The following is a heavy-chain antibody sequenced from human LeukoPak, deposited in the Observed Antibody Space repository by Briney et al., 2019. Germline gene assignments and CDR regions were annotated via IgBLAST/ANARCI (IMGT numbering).Heavy chain of an antibody. V-gene: IGHV3-15*07. D-gene: IGHD3-3*01. CDR3: TTTGILEWLLLDY. J-gene: IGHJ4*02. CDR1: GFTFSNAW. CDR2: IKSKTDGGTT. Sequence: GGSLRLSCAASGFTFSNAWMSWVRQAPGKGLEWVGRIKSKTDGGTTDYAAPVKGRFTISRDDSKNTLYLQMSSLKTEDTAVYYCTTTGILEWLLLDYWGQGTLVTVSS.